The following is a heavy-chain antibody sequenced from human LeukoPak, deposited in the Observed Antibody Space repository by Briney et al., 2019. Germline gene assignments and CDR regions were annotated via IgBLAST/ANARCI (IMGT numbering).Heavy chain of an antibody. Sequence: SETLSLTCAVSGGSISSSNWWSWVRQPPGKGLEWIGEIYHSGSTNYNPSLKSRVTISVDKSKNQFSLKLSSVTAADTAVYYCARDKAAADDYFDYWGQGTLVTVSS. CDR3: ARDKAAADDYFDY. J-gene: IGHJ4*02. CDR1: GGSISSSNW. D-gene: IGHD6-13*01. V-gene: IGHV4-4*02. CDR2: IYHSGST.